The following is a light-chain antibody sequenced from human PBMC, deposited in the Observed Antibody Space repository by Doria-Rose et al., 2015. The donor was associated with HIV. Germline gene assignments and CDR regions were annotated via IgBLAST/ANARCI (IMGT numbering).Light chain of an antibody. CDR1: QTVKSY. J-gene: IGKJ1*01. Sequence: PSSLSASIGNRVTITCRASQTVKSYLNWFEQEPGKAPKLLTYAASRLQSGVPSRFSGSGAGTEWTLRMSGLQPGECETHYCQQTYSSTPWRVGRGTKVEMK. CDR2: AAS. CDR3: QQTYSSTPWR. V-gene: IGKV1-39*01.